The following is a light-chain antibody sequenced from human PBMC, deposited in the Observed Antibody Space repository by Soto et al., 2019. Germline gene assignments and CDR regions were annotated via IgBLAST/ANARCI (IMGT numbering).Light chain of an antibody. J-gene: IGLJ1*01. V-gene: IGLV1-40*01. CDR2: GNT. CDR3: QSYDDSLSVHYV. CDR1: SSNIGSTYD. Sequence: QSVLTQPPSVSGAPGQRVTISCTGSSSNIGSTYDVQWYQQLPGTAPKLLIHGNTDRPSGVPDRFSGSKSGTSASLAITGLQADDEADYYCQSYDDSLSVHYVFGTGPKLTVL.